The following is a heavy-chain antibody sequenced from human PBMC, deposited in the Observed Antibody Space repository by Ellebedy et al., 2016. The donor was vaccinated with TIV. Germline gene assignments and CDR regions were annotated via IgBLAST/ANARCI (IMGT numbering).Heavy chain of an antibody. CDR1: GGTFSSYA. CDR3: ARESGSGWYFYRRYYFDY. V-gene: IGHV1-69*06. Sequence: ASVKVSCKASGGTFSSYAISWVRQAPGQGLEWMGGIIPIFGTANYAQKFQGRVTITADKSTSTAYMELSSLSSEDTAVYYCARESGSGWYFYRRYYFDYWGQGTLVTVSS. D-gene: IGHD6-19*01. CDR2: IIPIFGTA. J-gene: IGHJ4*02.